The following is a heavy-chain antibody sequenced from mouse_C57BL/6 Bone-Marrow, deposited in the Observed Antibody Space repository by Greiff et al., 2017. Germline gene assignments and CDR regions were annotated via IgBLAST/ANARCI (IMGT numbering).Heavy chain of an antibody. CDR1: GFTFSSYA. D-gene: IGHD1-1*01. V-gene: IGHV5-4*01. J-gene: IGHJ2*01. Sequence: EVKLMESGGGLVKPGASLKLSCAASGFTFSSYAMSWVRQTPEKRLEWVATISDGGSYTYYPDNVKGQFTISRDNAKNNLYLQMSHLKSEDTAMYYWARDRTTVERFYFDYWGQGTTLTVSS. CDR2: ISDGGSYT. CDR3: ARDRTTVERFYFDY.